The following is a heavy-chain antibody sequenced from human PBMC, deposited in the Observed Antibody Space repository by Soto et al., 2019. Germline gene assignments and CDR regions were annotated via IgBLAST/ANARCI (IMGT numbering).Heavy chain of an antibody. J-gene: IGHJ4*02. Sequence: SETLSLTCAVYGGSFSGYYWSWILQPPGKGLEWIGEINNTGSTNYNPSLKSRVTISVDTSKKQFSLKLSSVTAADTAVYYCASVTSSGWIDYWGQGALVTVSS. CDR2: INNTGST. CDR3: ASVTSSGWIDY. CDR1: GGSFSGYY. V-gene: IGHV4-34*01. D-gene: IGHD6-19*01.